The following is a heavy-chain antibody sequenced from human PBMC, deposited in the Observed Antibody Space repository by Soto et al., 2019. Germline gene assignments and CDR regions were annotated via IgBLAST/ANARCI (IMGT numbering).Heavy chain of an antibody. J-gene: IGHJ6*03. D-gene: IGHD3-10*01. CDR2: ISGYSGDT. CDR3: ARGNRKPAFYYMDV. CDR1: GYTFTIYG. V-gene: IGHV1-18*01. Sequence: GASVKVSCKASGYTFTIYGITWVRQAPGQGLEWMGWISGYSGDTHYAQKFQDRVTVTTDTSTSTAYMELSSLRSEDTAVYYCARGNRKPAFYYMDVWGKGTTVTVSS.